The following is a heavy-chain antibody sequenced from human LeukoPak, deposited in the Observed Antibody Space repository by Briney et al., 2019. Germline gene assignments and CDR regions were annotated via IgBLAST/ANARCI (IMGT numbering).Heavy chain of an antibody. CDR1: GYPFTSYY. V-gene: IGHV1-18*01. J-gene: IGHJ6*02. Sequence: GASVKVSCKASGYPFTSYYINWVRQAPGQGLEWMGWISAYNGDTNYAQKLQGRVTMTTDTSTSTAYMELRSLRSDDTAVYYCARDENYYDSSGWSMVGMDVWGQGTTVTVSS. CDR2: ISAYNGDT. CDR3: ARDENYYDSSGWSMVGMDV. D-gene: IGHD3-22*01.